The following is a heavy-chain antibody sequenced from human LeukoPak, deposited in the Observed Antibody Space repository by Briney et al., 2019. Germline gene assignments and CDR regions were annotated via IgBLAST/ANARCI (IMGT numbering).Heavy chain of an antibody. CDR2: INAGNGNT. V-gene: IGHV1-3*01. CDR1: GYTSTSYA. J-gene: IGHJ6*04. CDR3: ARDRWDYYGSGIHYYGMDV. Sequence: ASVKVSCKASGYTSTSYAMHWVRQAPGQRLEWMGWINAGNGNTKYSQKFQGRVTITRDTSASTAYMELSSLRSEDTAVYYCARDRWDYYGSGIHYYGMDVWGKGTTVTVSS. D-gene: IGHD3-10*01.